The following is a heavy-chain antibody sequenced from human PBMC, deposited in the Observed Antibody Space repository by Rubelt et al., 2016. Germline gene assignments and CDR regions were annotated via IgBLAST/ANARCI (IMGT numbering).Heavy chain of an antibody. D-gene: IGHD3-10*01. J-gene: IGHJ4*02. CDR1: GGSFSGYY. CDR3: ARSGCMVRGVTNY. Sequence: QVQLQQWGAGLLKPSETLSLPCAVYGGSFSGYYWSWIRQPPGKGLEGIGEINHSGSTNYNPSLKSRVTIQVDTSKSQFSPKLSAVTAAETAVYYCARSGCMVRGVTNYWGQGTLVTVSS. V-gene: IGHV4-34*01. CDR2: INHSGST.